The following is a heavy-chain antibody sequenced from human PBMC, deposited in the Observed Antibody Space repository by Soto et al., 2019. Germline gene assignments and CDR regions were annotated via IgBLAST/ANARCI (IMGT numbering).Heavy chain of an antibody. CDR2: ISVNGGST. V-gene: IGHV3-23*01. CDR3: SKEMNSWYSSASDS. J-gene: IGHJ4*02. Sequence: GGSLRLSCAASGFTFSSCAMGWVRQAPGKGLEWVSSISVNGGSTYYADSVKGRFTISRDNSKNILYLHMISLRAEDTAVYYCSKEMNSWYSSASDSWGQGTLLPVS. D-gene: IGHD2-15*01. CDR1: GFTFSSCA.